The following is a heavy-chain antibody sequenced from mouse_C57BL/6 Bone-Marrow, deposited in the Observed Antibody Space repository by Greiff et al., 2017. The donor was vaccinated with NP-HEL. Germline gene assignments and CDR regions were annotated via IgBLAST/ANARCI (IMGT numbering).Heavy chain of an antibody. D-gene: IGHD2-4*01. CDR1: GFTFSSYT. CDR3: ARQDYDYDWYAMDY. CDR2: ISGGGGNT. J-gene: IGHJ4*01. V-gene: IGHV5-9*01. Sequence: EVMLVESGGGLVKPGGSLKLSCAASGFTFSSYTMSWVRQTPEKRLEWVATISGGGGNTYYPDSVKGRFTISRDNAKNTLYLQMSSLRSEDTALYYCARQDYDYDWYAMDYWGQGTSVTVSS.